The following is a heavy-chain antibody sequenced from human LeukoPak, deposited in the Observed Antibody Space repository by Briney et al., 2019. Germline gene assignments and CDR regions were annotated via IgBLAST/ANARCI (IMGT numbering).Heavy chain of an antibody. D-gene: IGHD2-15*01. CDR2: IYSGGST. CDR3: ARRVATEDVYYFDY. J-gene: IGHJ4*02. CDR1: GFTVSSNY. Sequence: GGSLRLSCAASGFTVSSNYMSWVRQAPGKGLEWVSVIYSGGSTYYAGSVKGRFTISRDNSKNTLYLQMSSLRAEDTAVYYCARRVATEDVYYFDYWGQGTLVTVSS. V-gene: IGHV3-53*01.